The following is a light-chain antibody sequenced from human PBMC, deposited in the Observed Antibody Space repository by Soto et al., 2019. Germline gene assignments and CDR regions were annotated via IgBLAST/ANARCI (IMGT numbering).Light chain of an antibody. Sequence: EIVLTQSPGTLSLSPGERATLSCRASQSVSSSYLAWYQQKPGQAPRLLIYGASSRATGIPDRFSGSGSGTEFPLTISRLEPEDFAMYYCQHYGSSLWTFGQGTKVEIK. CDR1: QSVSSSY. J-gene: IGKJ1*01. V-gene: IGKV3-20*01. CDR3: QHYGSSLWT. CDR2: GAS.